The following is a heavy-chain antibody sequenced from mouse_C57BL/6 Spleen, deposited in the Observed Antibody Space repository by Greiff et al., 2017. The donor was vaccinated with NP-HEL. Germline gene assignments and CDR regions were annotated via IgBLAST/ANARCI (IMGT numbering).Heavy chain of an antibody. CDR3: ARRAYGTTVVAHWYFDV. D-gene: IGHD1-1*01. CDR2: IYPGSGNT. CDR1: GYTFTDYY. J-gene: IGHJ1*03. Sequence: QVQLQQSGAELVRPGASVKLSCKASGYTFTDYYINWVKQRPGQGLEWIARIYPGSGNTYYNEKFKGKATLTAEKSSSTAYMQLSSLTSEDSAVYFCARRAYGTTVVAHWYFDVWGTGTTVTVSS. V-gene: IGHV1-76*01.